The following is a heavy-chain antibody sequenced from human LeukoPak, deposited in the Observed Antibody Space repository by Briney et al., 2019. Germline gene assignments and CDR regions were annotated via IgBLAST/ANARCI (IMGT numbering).Heavy chain of an antibody. Sequence: GGSLRLSCAASGFTFSSYVMSWGRQVPGKGLELVSAISGSGGSTYYADSVKGRFPISRDNSKNPLHLQMNSLRAEDTAVYYCAKGPPWQLVYYFDYWGQGTLVTVSS. J-gene: IGHJ4*02. V-gene: IGHV3-23*01. CDR1: GFTFSSYV. CDR3: AKGPPWQLVYYFDY. CDR2: ISGSGGST. D-gene: IGHD6-13*01.